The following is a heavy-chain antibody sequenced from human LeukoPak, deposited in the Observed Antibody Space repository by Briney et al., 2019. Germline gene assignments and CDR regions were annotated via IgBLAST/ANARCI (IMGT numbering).Heavy chain of an antibody. CDR2: ISAYNGNT. Sequence: ASVKVSCKASGYTFTSYGISWVRQAPGQGLEWMGWISAYNGNTNYAQKLQGRVTMTTDTSTSTAYMELRSLRSDDTAVYYCARSGNWNDYYYYYYHMDVWGKGTTVTISS. CDR1: GYTFTSYG. J-gene: IGHJ6*03. CDR3: ARSGNWNDYYYYYYHMDV. D-gene: IGHD1-1*01. V-gene: IGHV1-18*01.